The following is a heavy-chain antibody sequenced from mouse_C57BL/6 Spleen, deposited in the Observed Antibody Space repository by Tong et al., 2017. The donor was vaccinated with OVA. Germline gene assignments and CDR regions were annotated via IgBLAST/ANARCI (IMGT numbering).Heavy chain of an antibody. CDR3: ARPGYYGPWAMDY. CDR1: GFTFSSYG. Sequence: EVQLQESGGDLVKPRGSLKLSCAASGFTFSSYGMSWVRQTPDKRLEWVATISSGGSYTYYPDSVKGRFTISRDNAKNTLYLQMSSLKSEDTAMYYCARPGYYGPWAMDYWGQGTSVTVSS. D-gene: IGHD1-2*01. CDR2: ISSGGSYT. J-gene: IGHJ4*01. V-gene: IGHV5-6*01.